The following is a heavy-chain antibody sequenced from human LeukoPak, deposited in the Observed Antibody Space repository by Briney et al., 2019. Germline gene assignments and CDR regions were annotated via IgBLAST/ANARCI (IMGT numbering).Heavy chain of an antibody. D-gene: IGHD3-22*01. CDR3: ARHGMYYYDSSGYWNY. V-gene: IGHV4-34*01. J-gene: IGHJ4*02. CDR2: INHSGST. CDR1: GGSFSGYY. Sequence: PSETLSLTCAVYGGSFSGYYWSWIRQPPGKGLEWIGEINHSGSTNYNPSLKSRVTISVDTSKNQFSLKLSSVTAADTAVYYCARHGMYYYDSSGYWNYWGQGTLVTVSS.